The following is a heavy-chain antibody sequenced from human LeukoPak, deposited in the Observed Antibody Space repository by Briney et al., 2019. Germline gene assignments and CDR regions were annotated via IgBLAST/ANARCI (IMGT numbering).Heavy chain of an antibody. J-gene: IGHJ4*02. V-gene: IGHV4-34*01. Sequence: PSETPSLTCAAYGGSFSGYYWRWIRHPPGKGLDWIGEINHSGSTNYNPSLNSRVTISVDTSKNQLSLKLSSVTAADTAVHYCARGRVGSPNYYGSGSYYTYWGQGTLVTVSS. CDR3: ARGRVGSPNYYGSGSYYTY. CDR2: INHSGST. CDR1: GGSFSGYY. D-gene: IGHD3-10*01.